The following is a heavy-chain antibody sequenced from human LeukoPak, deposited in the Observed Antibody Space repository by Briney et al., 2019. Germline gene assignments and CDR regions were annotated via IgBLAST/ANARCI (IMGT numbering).Heavy chain of an antibody. V-gene: IGHV4-4*02. CDR3: ARGYYDFWSGYWPRGFDP. D-gene: IGHD3-3*01. CDR1: GGSISSSNW. J-gene: IGHJ5*02. Sequence: SETLSLTCAVSGGSISSSNWWSWVRQPPGKGLEWIREIYHSGSTNYNPSLKSRVTISVDTSKNQFSLKLSSVTAADTAVYYCARGYYDFWSGYWPRGFDPWGQGTLVTVSS. CDR2: IYHSGST.